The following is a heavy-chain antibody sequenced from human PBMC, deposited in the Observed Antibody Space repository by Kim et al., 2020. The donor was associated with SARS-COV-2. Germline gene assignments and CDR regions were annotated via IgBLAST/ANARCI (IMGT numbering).Heavy chain of an antibody. D-gene: IGHD4-17*01. CDR2: IKSKAHGGTT. CDR1: GYNFSDAW. J-gene: IGHJ5*02. Sequence: GGSLRLSCAASGYNFSDAWMSWVRQAPGKGLEWVGRIKSKAHGGTTDYAAPMKGRFTISRDEEKNTLFLDMKSLKSEDTGVYYCSLTTAWELMFDPWGQGTLVTVSS. CDR3: SLTTAWELMFDP. V-gene: IGHV3-15*01.